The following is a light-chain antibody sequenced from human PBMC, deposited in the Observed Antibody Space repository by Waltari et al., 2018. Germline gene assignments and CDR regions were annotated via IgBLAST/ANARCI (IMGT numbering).Light chain of an antibody. CDR3: QVCDRSRDHV. V-gene: IGLV3-21*04. J-gene: IGLJ1*01. Sequence: SYVLTQPPSVSVAPGETATITCGGDSPGMRHVHWYQQRAGQAPRLVISYNTVRPSGIPERFSGSTSGTTSTLTISRVEAGDEADYYCQVCDRSRDHVFGAGTKVTVL. CDR1: SPGMRH. CDR2: YNT.